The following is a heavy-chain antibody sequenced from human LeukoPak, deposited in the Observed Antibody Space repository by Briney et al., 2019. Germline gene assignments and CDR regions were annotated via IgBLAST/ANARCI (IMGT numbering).Heavy chain of an antibody. D-gene: IGHD5-18*01. CDR3: AKDGLRGYSYGYRVSVVRFDY. CDR1: GGSISSSYW. Sequence: PSGTLSLTCGVSGGSISSSYWWSWVRQAPGKGLEWVAFIRYDGSNKYYADSVKGRFTISRDNSKNILYMQMSSLRAEDTAVYYCAKDGLRGYSYGYRVSVVRFDYWGQGTLVTVSS. V-gene: IGHV3-30*02. CDR2: IRYDGSNK. J-gene: IGHJ4*02.